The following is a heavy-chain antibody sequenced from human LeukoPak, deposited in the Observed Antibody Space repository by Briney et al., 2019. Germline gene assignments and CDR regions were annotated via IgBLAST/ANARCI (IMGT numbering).Heavy chain of an antibody. CDR2: NYTSGST. Sequence: SETLSLTCTVSGVSISSYWWTWIRQPAGKGLEWIGRNYTSGSTNYNPSLESRVTMSVDTSKNQFSLKLSSVTAADTALYYCARETGSGSYDYCGQGTLVTVSS. D-gene: IGHD3-10*01. CDR1: GVSISSYW. J-gene: IGHJ4*02. CDR3: ARETGSGSYDY. V-gene: IGHV4-4*07.